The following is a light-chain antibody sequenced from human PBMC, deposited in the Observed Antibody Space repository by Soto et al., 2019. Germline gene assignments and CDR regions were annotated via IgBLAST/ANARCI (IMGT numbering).Light chain of an antibody. CDR3: AAWDDSLNAFYV. J-gene: IGLJ1*01. CDR1: RSNIGSNT. CDR2: DNH. Sequence: QSVLTQPPSVSGTPGQRVTISCSGSRSNIGSNTVNWYQDLPGTAPKLLVYDNHHRPSGVPDRFSGSKSGTSASLAISGLQSEDGAEYYCAAWDDSLNAFYVFGTGTKVTVL. V-gene: IGLV1-44*01.